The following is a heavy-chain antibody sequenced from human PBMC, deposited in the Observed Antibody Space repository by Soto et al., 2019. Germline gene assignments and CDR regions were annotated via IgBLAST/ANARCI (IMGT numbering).Heavy chain of an antibody. CDR1: GFTFSSYA. Sequence: GGSLRLSCAASGFTFSSYAMGWVRQGPGRGLEWVAVVGIGGSTHYADSVRGRFTIPRDNSKNTLSLQMNSLTAEDTAVYFCAKRRGAGGHFDYWGQGALVTVSS. CDR3: AKRRGAGGHFDY. J-gene: IGHJ4*02. CDR2: VGIGGST. V-gene: IGHV3-23*01. D-gene: IGHD2-15*01.